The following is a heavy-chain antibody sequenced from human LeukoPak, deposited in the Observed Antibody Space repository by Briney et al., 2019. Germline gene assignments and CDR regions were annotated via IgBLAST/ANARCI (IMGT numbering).Heavy chain of an antibody. D-gene: IGHD4/OR15-4a*01. V-gene: IGHV3-21*01. CDR1: GFIFSNNA. CDR3: VRIPNGANFPNWFDP. CDR2: ISGNDNEM. Sequence: PGGSLRLSCAASGFIFSNNAMNWVRRTPGKGLEWVSSISGNDNEMNYRDSVKGRLTISRDNTRNSLYLQMDSLRVEDTAIYYCVRIPNGANFPNWFDPWGQGTLVTVSS. J-gene: IGHJ5*02.